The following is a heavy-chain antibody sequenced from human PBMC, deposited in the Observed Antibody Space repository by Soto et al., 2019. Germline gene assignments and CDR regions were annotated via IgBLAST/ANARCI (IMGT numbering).Heavy chain of an antibody. J-gene: IGHJ4*02. CDR2: ISAYNGNT. Sequence: VASVEVSCEASGYTFTSYCISWVRQAPGQGLEWMGWISAYNGNTNYAQKLQGRVTMTTDTSTSTAYMELRSLRSDDTAVYYCARVPYGAGATFDYWGQGTLVTVSS. D-gene: IGHD4-17*01. CDR1: GYTFTSYC. CDR3: ARVPYGAGATFDY. V-gene: IGHV1-18*01.